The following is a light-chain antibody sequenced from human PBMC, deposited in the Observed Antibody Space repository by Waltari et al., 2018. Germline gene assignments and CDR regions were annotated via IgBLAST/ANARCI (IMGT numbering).Light chain of an antibody. CDR2: WAS. CDR3: QQYYRTPQT. V-gene: IGKV4-1*01. J-gene: IGKJ1*01. CDR1: QSVLYSSNNKNY. Sequence: DIVMTQSSDSLAVSLGERATINCKSSQSVLYSSNNKNYLAWYQQKPGQPPKLLIYWASTRESGVPHRFSGSGSGTDFTLTISSLQAEDVAVYYCQQYYRTPQTFGQGTKVEIK.